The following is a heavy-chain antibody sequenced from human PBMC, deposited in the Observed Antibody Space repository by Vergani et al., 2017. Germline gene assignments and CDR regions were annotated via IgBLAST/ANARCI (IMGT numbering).Heavy chain of an antibody. CDR3: VRGGRGDHGDFWSRLGP. D-gene: IGHD3-3*01. J-gene: IGHJ5*02. CDR2: ISNDGGNK. CDR1: GVSFGSYG. V-gene: IGHV3-30*03. Sequence: VQLVESGGGLVQPGRSLRLSCAASGVSFGSYGMQLVRQSPGTGLAWASVISNDGGNKYYADSVKGQFTIYKDNTVDMLCLQMNSLRPDDTAVYYCVRGGRGDHGDFWSRLGPWGQGTRVIVSS.